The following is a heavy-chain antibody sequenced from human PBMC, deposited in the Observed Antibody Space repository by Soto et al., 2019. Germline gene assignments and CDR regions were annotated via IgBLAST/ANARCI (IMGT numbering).Heavy chain of an antibody. J-gene: IGHJ3*02. V-gene: IGHV4-59*01. CDR3: ARTYDGSGPNSGGYGFDI. D-gene: IGHD3-22*01. CDR1: GGSITSYY. CDR2: IYYRGST. Sequence: QVQLQESGPGLVKPSETLSLTCSVSGGSITSYYWSWIRQPPGKGLVWIAYIYYRGSTSYNPSLKRRVAISLDTSQTQFSLKLSSVTAADTAVYYCARTYDGSGPNSGGYGFDIWGQGTMVTVSS.